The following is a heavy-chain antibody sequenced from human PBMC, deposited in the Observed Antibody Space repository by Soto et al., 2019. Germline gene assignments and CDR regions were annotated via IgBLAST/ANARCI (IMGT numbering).Heavy chain of an antibody. V-gene: IGHV3-15*01. Sequence: GGSLRLSCAASGLTFSNAWMTWVRQAPGKGLEWVGRIKSKSDGETADVAAPVKARFTISRDDSKNTVFLEMNSLESGDTALYYCAITAMINRDSSTSFDYWGRGTQVTASS. CDR3: AITAMINRDSSTSFDY. CDR2: IKSKSDGETA. CDR1: GLTFSNAW. D-gene: IGHD5-18*01. J-gene: IGHJ4*02.